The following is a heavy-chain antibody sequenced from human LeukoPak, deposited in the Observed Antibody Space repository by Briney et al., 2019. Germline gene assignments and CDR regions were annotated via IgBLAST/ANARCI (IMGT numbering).Heavy chain of an antibody. Sequence: PGRSLRLSCAASGFTFSSYGMHWVRQAPGKGLEWVAVIWYDGSNKYYADSVKGRFTISRDNSKNTLYLQMNSLRAEDSAVYYCARDRGASGDYLPVDYWGQGTLVTVSS. CDR2: IWYDGSNK. CDR1: GFTFSSYG. D-gene: IGHD4-17*01. CDR3: ARDRGASGDYLPVDY. J-gene: IGHJ4*02. V-gene: IGHV3-33*01.